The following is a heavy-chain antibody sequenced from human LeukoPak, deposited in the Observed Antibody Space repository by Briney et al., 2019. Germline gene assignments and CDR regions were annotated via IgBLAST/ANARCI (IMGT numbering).Heavy chain of an antibody. CDR1: GYTFTSYG. J-gene: IGHJ4*02. CDR3: ARDPSYLVTYSNPDY. Sequence: GASVKVSCKASGYTFTSYGISWVRQAPGQGLEWMGWISGYNGNTNYAQKLQGRVTMTTDTSTSTAYMELRSLRSDDTAVYYCARDPSYLVTYSNPDYWGQGTLVTVSS. V-gene: IGHV1-18*01. D-gene: IGHD6-13*01. CDR2: ISGYNGNT.